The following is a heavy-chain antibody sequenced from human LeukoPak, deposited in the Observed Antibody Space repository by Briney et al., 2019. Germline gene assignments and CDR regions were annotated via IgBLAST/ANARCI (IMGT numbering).Heavy chain of an antibody. CDR1: GYSISSGYY. D-gene: IGHD3-3*01. Sequence: SETLSLTCTVSGYSISSGYYWGWIRQPPGKGLEWIGSIYHSGSTYYNPSLKSRVTILVDTSKNQFSLKLSSVTAADTAVYYCARMGTDFWSGYCDYWGQGTLVTVSS. V-gene: IGHV4-38-2*02. J-gene: IGHJ4*02. CDR3: ARMGTDFWSGYCDY. CDR2: IYHSGST.